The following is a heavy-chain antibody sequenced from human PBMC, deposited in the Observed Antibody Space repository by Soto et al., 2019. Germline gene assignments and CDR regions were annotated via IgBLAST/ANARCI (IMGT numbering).Heavy chain of an antibody. V-gene: IGHV3-30-3*01. CDR3: ARGYCSSTSCYTGGFYYYYYGMDV. CDR1: GFTFSSYA. CDR2: ISYDGSNK. J-gene: IGHJ6*02. Sequence: GGSLRLSCAASGFTFSSYAMHWVRQAPGKGLEWVAVISYDGSNKYYADSVKGRFTISRDNSKNTLYLQMNSLRAEDTAVYYCARGYCSSTSCYTGGFYYYYYGMDVWGQGTTVTVYS. D-gene: IGHD2-2*02.